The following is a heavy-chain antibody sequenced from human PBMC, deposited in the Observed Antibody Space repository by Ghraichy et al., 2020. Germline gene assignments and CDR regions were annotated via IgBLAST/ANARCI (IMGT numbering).Heavy chain of an antibody. CDR2: IYYSGST. CDR3: ARPAVSYDSSGYQT. CDR1: GGSISSSSYN. D-gene: IGHD3-22*01. Sequence: SETLSLTCTVSGGSISSSSYNWGWIRQPPGKGLEWIGSIYYSGSTYYNPSLKSRVTISVDTSKNQFSLKLSSVNAADTAVYYCARPAVSYDSSGYQTWGQGTLVTVSS. V-gene: IGHV4-39*01. J-gene: IGHJ4*02.